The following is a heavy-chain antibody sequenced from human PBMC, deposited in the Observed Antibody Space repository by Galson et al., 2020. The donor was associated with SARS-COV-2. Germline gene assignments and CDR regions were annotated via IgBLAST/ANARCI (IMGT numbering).Heavy chain of an antibody. CDR3: ARGGDYVRNWFDS. D-gene: IGHD4-17*01. CDR1: GGSISRSY. Sequence: ASETLSLTCTVSGGSISRSYWSWIRQSPGKSPEWIGYIYHSGTTRYNSSLKSRVTISVDTSKNQFSLKMKFVTAAAQAFYYCARGGDYVRNWFDSWGQGTLVTVSS. V-gene: IGHV4-59*01. CDR2: IYHSGTT. J-gene: IGHJ5*01.